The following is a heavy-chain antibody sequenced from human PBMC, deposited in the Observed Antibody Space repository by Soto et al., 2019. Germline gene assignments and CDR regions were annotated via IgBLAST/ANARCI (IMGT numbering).Heavy chain of an antibody. Sequence: GGSLRLSCAASGFTFSSYGMHWVRQAPGKGLEWVAVIWYDGSNKYYADSVKGRFTISRDNSKNTLYLQMNSLRAEDTAVYYCARQQWRLQLDYWGQGTLVTVSS. CDR2: IWYDGSNK. CDR3: ARQQWRLQLDY. D-gene: IGHD6-19*01. V-gene: IGHV3-33*01. CDR1: GFTFSSYG. J-gene: IGHJ4*02.